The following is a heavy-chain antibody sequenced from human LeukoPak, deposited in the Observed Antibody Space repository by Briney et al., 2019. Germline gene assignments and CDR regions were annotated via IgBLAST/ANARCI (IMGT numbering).Heavy chain of an antibody. CDR1: GYNFANYW. J-gene: IGHJ5*01. V-gene: IGHV5-51*01. Sequence: GESLKISCKGSGYNFANYWIGWVRQMPGKGLEWMGIIWPSDSTTKYSPSFQGQVSISVDKSIGTAYLQWSSLQASDTAIYFCARLGYAYGQGDSWGQGTPVTVSS. CDR3: ARLGYAYGQGDS. CDR2: IWPSDSTT. D-gene: IGHD3-10*01.